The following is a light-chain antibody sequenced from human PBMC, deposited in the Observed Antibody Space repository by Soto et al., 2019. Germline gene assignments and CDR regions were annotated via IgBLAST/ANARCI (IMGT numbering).Light chain of an antibody. J-gene: IGKJ5*01. Sequence: DIQLTQSPSFLSASVGDRVTITCRASQGINNYLAWYQQKPGKAPKLLIYAASTLQSGVPSRFSGTGSGTEFTLTISSLQPEDFATYYCQQLNSYPRITFGQGTRLEIK. CDR3: QQLNSYPRIT. CDR2: AAS. CDR1: QGINNY. V-gene: IGKV1-9*01.